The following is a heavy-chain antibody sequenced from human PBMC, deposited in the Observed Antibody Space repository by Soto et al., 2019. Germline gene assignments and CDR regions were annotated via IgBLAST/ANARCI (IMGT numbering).Heavy chain of an antibody. CDR1: GGSISSSSYY. CDR2: IYYSGST. J-gene: IGHJ3*02. CDR3: ASPPHCSGGSCYSVLGAFDI. V-gene: IGHV4-39*01. Sequence: QLQLQESGPGLVKPSETLSLTCTVSGGSISSSSYYWGWIRQPPGKGLEWIGSIYYSGSTYYNPSLKRRGTISVDTSKNQLSLKLSSVTAADTAVYYCASPPHCSGGSCYSVLGAFDIWGQGTMVTVSS. D-gene: IGHD2-15*01.